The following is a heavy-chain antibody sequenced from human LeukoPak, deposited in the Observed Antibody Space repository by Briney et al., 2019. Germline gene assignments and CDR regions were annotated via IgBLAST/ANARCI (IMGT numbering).Heavy chain of an antibody. Sequence: SETLSLTCTVSGGSISSYYWSWIRQPPGKGLEWIGYIYYSGSTNYNPSLKSRVTISVDTSKNQFSLKLSSVTAADTAVYYCARNTVVVPAAMGRGFDYWGQGTLVTVSS. CDR3: ARNTVVVPAAMGRGFDY. D-gene: IGHD2-2*01. V-gene: IGHV4-59*12. CDR1: GGSISSYY. J-gene: IGHJ4*02. CDR2: IYYSGST.